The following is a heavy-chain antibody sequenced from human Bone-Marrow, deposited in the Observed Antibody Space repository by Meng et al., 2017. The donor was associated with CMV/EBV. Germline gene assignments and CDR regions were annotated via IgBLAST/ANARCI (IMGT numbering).Heavy chain of an antibody. V-gene: IGHV1-46*01. CDR2: INPSGGST. CDR1: GYTFPRYY. Sequence: ASVKVSRKGSGYTFPRYYMHWVRQAPGQGLEWMGIINPSGGSTSYAQKFQGRVTMTRDTSTSTVYMELSSLRSEDTAVYYCARISGGENYYDSSGYYYYFDYWGQGTLVTVSS. D-gene: IGHD3-22*01. CDR3: ARISGGENYYDSSGYYYYFDY. J-gene: IGHJ4*02.